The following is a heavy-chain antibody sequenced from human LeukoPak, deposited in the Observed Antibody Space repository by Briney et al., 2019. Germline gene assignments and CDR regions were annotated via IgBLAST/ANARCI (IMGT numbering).Heavy chain of an antibody. J-gene: IGHJ4*02. V-gene: IGHV3-11*01. CDR3: AILAMYYDSSGYTFDY. CDR1: GFTFSDYN. Sequence: GGSLRLSCAASGFTFSDYNMRWIRQAPGKGLEWVSSISRGGSTKYYADSVKGRFTISRDNAKNSLFLQMNSLRAEDTAVYYCAILAMYYDSSGYTFDYWGQGTLVTVSS. D-gene: IGHD3-22*01. CDR2: ISRGGSTK.